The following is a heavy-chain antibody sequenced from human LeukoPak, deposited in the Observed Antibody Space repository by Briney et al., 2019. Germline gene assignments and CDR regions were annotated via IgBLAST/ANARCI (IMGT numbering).Heavy chain of an antibody. D-gene: IGHD3-10*01. V-gene: IGHV1-18*01. CDR3: ARGYYGSGSYRPFDY. CDR2: ISVYNDNT. CDR1: GYTFTNYG. Sequence: EASVKVSCKASGYTFTNYGISWVRQAPGQGLEWMGWISVYNDNTKYTQKFQGRVTMTTDTSTSTAYMELRSLRSDDTAVYYCARGYYGSGSYRPFDYWGQGTLVTVSS. J-gene: IGHJ4*02.